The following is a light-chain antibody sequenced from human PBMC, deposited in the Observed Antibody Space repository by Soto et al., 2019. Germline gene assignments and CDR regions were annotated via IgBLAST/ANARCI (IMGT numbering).Light chain of an antibody. Sequence: EIVLTQSPPTLPVSPGERASLSCRASQSVGNSVAWYQQKAGQGPTLLIFNSSARASGIPTRFSGSGSGSEFFLTISSLQSEDSALYFCQQYEKWWSFGQGTKVQI. CDR1: QSVGNS. J-gene: IGKJ1*01. CDR2: NSS. V-gene: IGKV3-15*01. CDR3: QQYEKWWS.